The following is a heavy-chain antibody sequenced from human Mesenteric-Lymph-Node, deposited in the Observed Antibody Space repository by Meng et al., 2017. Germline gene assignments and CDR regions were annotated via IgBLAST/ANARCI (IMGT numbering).Heavy chain of an antibody. CDR2: IYPDNGGT. V-gene: IGHV1-2*06. J-gene: IGHJ6*02. D-gene: IGHD3-22*01. CDR3: TRLYEAMIVRGALQSAYPFYGMDV. Sequence: ASVKVSCKTSGYSFTGYYIHWVRQAPGQGLEWMGRIYPDNGGTNYAQRFQGRVTMTRDTSISTAYMELTRLRSDDTAVYYCTRLYEAMIVRGALQSAYPFYGMDVWGQGTTVTVSS. CDR1: GYSFTGYY.